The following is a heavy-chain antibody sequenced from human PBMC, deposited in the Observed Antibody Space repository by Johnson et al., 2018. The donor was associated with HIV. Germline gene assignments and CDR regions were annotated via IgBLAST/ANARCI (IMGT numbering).Heavy chain of an antibody. V-gene: IGHV3-33*01. CDR3: YGYYDAFDI. Sequence: QVQLVESGGGVVQPGRSLRLSCVASGSSFRNSAMHWVRQAPGKGLEWVATIWSDGTNNYDGDSVKGRFTVSRYSSKHTLFLQMTSLRVEDMAVYYCYGYYDAFDIWGQGTMVSVSS. CDR1: GSSFRNSA. J-gene: IGHJ3*02. D-gene: IGHD3-10*01. CDR2: IWSDGTNN.